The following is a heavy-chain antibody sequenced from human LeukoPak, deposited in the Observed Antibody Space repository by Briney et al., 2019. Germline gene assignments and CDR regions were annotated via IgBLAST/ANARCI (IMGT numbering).Heavy chain of an antibody. CDR1: GGSISSSSYY. J-gene: IGHJ6*03. Sequence: SETLSLTCTVSGGSISSSSYYWGWIRQPPGKGLEWIGSIYYSGSTYYNPSLKSRVTISVDTSKNQFSLKLTSVTAADTAVYYCARGLPGYYFYYMDVWGKGTTVTISS. CDR3: ARGLPGYYFYYMDV. D-gene: IGHD5-12*01. CDR2: IYYSGST. V-gene: IGHV4-39*07.